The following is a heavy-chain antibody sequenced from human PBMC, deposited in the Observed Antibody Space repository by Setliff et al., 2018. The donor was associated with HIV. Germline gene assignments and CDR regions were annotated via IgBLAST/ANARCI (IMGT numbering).Heavy chain of an antibody. CDR3: AKDRGDYDPRRYDA. Sequence: GGSLRLSCAASGFSFASAWMNWVRRAPGKGLEWVARIREEAHGGETEYAVARRGRFTISRDDSKNTLYLQMNSLKTDGTAIYFCAKDRGDYDPRRYDAWGQGSLVTVSS. CDR1: GFSFASAW. CDR2: IREEAHGGET. D-gene: IGHD4-17*01. J-gene: IGHJ5*02. V-gene: IGHV3-15*01.